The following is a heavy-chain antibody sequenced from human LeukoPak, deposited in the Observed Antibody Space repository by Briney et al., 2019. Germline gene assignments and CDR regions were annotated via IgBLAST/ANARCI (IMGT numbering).Heavy chain of an antibody. V-gene: IGHV4-39*07. J-gene: IGHJ2*01. CDR2: IYYSGST. CDR3: ARVSINDYGGNWYFDL. CDR1: GGSISSSSYY. D-gene: IGHD4-23*01. Sequence: SETLSPTCTVSGGSISSSSYYWGWIRQPPGKGLEWIGSIYYSGSTYYNPSLKSRVTISVDTSKNQFSLKLSSVTAADTAVYYCARVSINDYGGNWYFDLWGRGTLVTVSS.